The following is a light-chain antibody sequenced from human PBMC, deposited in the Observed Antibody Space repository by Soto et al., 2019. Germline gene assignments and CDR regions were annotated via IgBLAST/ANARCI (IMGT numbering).Light chain of an antibody. J-gene: IGKJ4*01. CDR3: QQFHRWPVT. Sequence: EVLMTQSPVTLSVSPGESAALSCRASQSISTNLAWYHQKPGQAPRLLIYSASSRATGLPARFSGSGSGTEFTLTINSLRSEDVAVYYCQQFHRWPVTFGGGAKVEI. V-gene: IGKV3-15*01. CDR2: SAS. CDR1: QSISTN.